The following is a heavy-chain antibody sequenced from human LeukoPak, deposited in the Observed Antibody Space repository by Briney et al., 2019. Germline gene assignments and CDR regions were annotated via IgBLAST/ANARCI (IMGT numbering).Heavy chain of an antibody. Sequence: GGSLRLSCVASGFTFSSSWMTWVRQAPGKGLEWVAHIKEDGTEEYYVDSVKGRFTISRDNAKNSLYLQMNSLRAEDTAVYYCARWNDGWEIDYWGQGTLVSVSS. CDR2: IKEDGTEE. V-gene: IGHV3-7*05. CDR3: ARWNDGWEIDY. CDR1: GFTFSSSW. J-gene: IGHJ4*02. D-gene: IGHD1-1*01.